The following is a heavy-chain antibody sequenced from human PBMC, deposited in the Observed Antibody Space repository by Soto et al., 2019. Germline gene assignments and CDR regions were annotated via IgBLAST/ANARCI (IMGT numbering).Heavy chain of an antibody. D-gene: IGHD2-2*01. J-gene: IGHJ4*02. CDR2: ITWNGETT. V-gene: IGHV3-23*01. Sequence: PGGSLRLSCAGSGFTFINHAMNWFRQAPGKGLEWVTGITWNGETTNYADSVKGRFTISRDNSKNTLYLQMNSLRAEDTAVYYCAKVDCGSSGCRLIDYWGQGTLVTVSS. CDR3: AKVDCGSSGCRLIDY. CDR1: GFTFINHA.